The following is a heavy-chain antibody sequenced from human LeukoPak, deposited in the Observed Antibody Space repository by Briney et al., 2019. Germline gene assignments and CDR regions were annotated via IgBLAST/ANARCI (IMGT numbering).Heavy chain of an antibody. CDR1: GGSISSYY. CDR2: IYTSGST. V-gene: IGHV4-4*09. Sequence: SKTLSLTCTVSGGSISSYYWSWIRQPPGKGLEWIGYIYTSGSTNYNPSLKSRVTISVDTSKNQFSLKLSSVTAADTAVYYCARTTYYDFWSGYYRSYYYYYMDVWGKGTTVTVSS. D-gene: IGHD3-3*01. J-gene: IGHJ6*03. CDR3: ARTTYYDFWSGYYRSYYYYYMDV.